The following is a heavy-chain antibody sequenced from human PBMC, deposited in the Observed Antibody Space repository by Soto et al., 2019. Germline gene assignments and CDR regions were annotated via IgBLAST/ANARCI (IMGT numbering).Heavy chain of an antibody. D-gene: IGHD3-22*01. CDR1: GFTFSSYS. Sequence: GLLRLSCAASGFTFSSYSMNWVRQAPGKGLEWVSSISSSSSYIYYADSVKGRFTISRDNAKNSLYLQMNSLRAEDTGVYYCARDYYDSSSRFDPWGQGTLVTVSS. V-gene: IGHV3-21*01. J-gene: IGHJ5*02. CDR2: ISSSSSYI. CDR3: ARDYYDSSSRFDP.